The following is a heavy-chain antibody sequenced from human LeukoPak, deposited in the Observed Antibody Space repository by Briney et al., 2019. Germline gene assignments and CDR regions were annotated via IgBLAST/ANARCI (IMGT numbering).Heavy chain of an antibody. CDR2: ISWNSGSI. CDR3: AKDIGGSRSYYYYGMDV. D-gene: IGHD1-26*01. CDR1: GFTFDDYA. J-gene: IGHJ6*02. V-gene: IGHV3-9*01. Sequence: PGRSLRLSCAASGFTFDDYAMHWVRQAPGKGLEWVSGISWNSGSIGYADSVKGRFTISRDNAKNSLYLQMNSLRAEDTALYYCAKDIGGSRSYYYYGMDVWGQGTTVTVSS.